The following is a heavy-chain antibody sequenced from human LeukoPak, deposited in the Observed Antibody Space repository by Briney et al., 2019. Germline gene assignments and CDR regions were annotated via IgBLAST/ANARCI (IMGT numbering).Heavy chain of an antibody. CDR2: INPSGGST. V-gene: IGHV1-46*01. D-gene: IGHD3-22*01. J-gene: IGHJ1*01. CDR1: GYTFTNYY. CDR3: ARGYYDSSDYEYFQH. Sequence: ASVKVSCKASGYTFTNYYMHWVRQAPGQGLEWMGIINPSGGSTNYAQKFQGRVTMTRDMSMSTVYMELSSLRSDDTAVYFCARGYYDSSDYEYFQHWGQGTLVTVSS.